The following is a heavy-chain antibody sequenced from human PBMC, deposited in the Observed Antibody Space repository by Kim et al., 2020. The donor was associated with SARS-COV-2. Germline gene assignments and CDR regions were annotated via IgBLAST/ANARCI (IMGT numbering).Heavy chain of an antibody. CDR2: ISGDGGST. V-gene: IGHV3-43*02. Sequence: GVSLRLSCAASGFTFDDYAMHWVRQAPGKGLEWVSLISGDGGSTYYADSVKGRFTISRDNSKNSLYLQMNSLRTEDTALYYCVRHWLVSRHDAFDIWGQGTMVTVSS. CDR1: GFTFDDYA. CDR3: VRHWLVSRHDAFDI. D-gene: IGHD6-19*01. J-gene: IGHJ3*02.